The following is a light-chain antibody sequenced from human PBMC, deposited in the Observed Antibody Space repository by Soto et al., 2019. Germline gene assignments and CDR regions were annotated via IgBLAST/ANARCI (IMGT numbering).Light chain of an antibody. V-gene: IGKV1-5*01. CDR3: QQYNSYST. CDR1: QSISTW. Sequence: DIQMTQSPSTLSASVGDRVTITCRASQSISTWLAWYQQKPGKAPKLLIYDASSLESGVPSRFSGSGSGTEFTLTINSLQPEDFASYYCQQYNSYSTLGQGTKVDIK. J-gene: IGKJ1*01. CDR2: DAS.